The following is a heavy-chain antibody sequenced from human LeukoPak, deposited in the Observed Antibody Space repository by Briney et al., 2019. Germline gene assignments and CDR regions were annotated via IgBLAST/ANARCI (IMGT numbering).Heavy chain of an antibody. D-gene: IGHD1-26*01. J-gene: IGHJ4*02. Sequence: ASVKVSCKASGYTFTGYYMHWVRQAPGQGLEWMGRINPNSGGTNYAQKFQGRVTMTRDTSISTAYMELSRLRSDDTAVYYCARGALLCASTFDYWGQGTLVTVSS. CDR3: ARGALLCASTFDY. CDR1: GYTFTGYY. CDR2: INPNSGGT. V-gene: IGHV1-2*06.